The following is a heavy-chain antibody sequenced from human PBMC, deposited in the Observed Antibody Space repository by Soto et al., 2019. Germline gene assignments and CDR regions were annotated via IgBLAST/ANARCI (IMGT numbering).Heavy chain of an antibody. Sequence: SETLSLTCAVYGGSFSGYYWSWIRQPPGKGLEWIGEINHSGSTNYNPSLKSRVTISVDTSKNHLSLKLSYVPAADTAVYYCARGLTQSYYFDYWGQGTLVTVSS. J-gene: IGHJ4*02. CDR1: GGSFSGYY. CDR3: ARGLTQSYYFDY. CDR2: INHSGST. V-gene: IGHV4-34*01. D-gene: IGHD3-16*02.